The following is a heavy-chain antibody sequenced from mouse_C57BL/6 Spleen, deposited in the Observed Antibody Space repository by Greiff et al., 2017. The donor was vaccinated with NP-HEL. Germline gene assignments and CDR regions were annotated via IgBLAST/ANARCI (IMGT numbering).Heavy chain of an antibody. D-gene: IGHD2-10*01. Sequence: EVQGVESGPELVKPGASVKISCKASGYSFTGYYMNWVKQSPEKSLEWIGEINPSTGGTTYNQKFKAKATLTVDKSSSTAYMQLKSLTSEDSAVYYCARSYYDAMDYWGQGTSVTVSS. CDR3: ARSYYDAMDY. CDR1: GYSFTGYY. V-gene: IGHV1-42*01. CDR2: INPSTGGT. J-gene: IGHJ4*01.